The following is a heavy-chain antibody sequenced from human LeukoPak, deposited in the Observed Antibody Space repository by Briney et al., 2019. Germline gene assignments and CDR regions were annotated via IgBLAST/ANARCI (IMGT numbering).Heavy chain of an antibody. V-gene: IGHV3-30*04. CDR1: GFTFSSYA. D-gene: IGHD6-19*01. CDR3: GRSDCCGWYV. CDR2: ISYDGSNK. Sequence: PGRPLRPSCAASGFTFSSYAMHWVRQAPGKGLAWVAVISYDGSNKYYADAVKGRFTSSRDNSQNTLYLRMNSLRAEDTAVYYCGRSDCCGWYVWGQGTLVTVSS. J-gene: IGHJ4*02.